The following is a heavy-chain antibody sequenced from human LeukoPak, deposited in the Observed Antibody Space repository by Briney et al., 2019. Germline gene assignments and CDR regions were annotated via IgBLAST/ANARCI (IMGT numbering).Heavy chain of an antibody. D-gene: IGHD3-10*01. CDR1: GFTFSSYS. Sequence: GGSLRLSCAASGFTFSSYSMNWVRQAPGKGLEWVSSISSSSYIYYADSVKGRFTISRDNAKNSLYLQMNSLRAEDTAVYYCARVEKYGSGSYYHIPDYWGQGTLVTVSS. CDR2: ISSSSYI. J-gene: IGHJ4*02. V-gene: IGHV3-21*01. CDR3: ARVEKYGSGSYYHIPDY.